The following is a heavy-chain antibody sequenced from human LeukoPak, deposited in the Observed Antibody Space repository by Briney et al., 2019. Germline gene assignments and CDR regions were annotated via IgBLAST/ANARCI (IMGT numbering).Heavy chain of an antibody. V-gene: IGHV3-23*01. Sequence: PGGSLRLSCEASGFTFSAYAMTWVRQAPGKGLEWVSAISDGGSRTYYADSVKGRFTISRDNSKNTLHLQMNGLRAEDTAVYYCAKDARRSSGWYFFDHWGQGTLVTVSS. J-gene: IGHJ4*02. CDR3: AKDARRSSGWYFFDH. D-gene: IGHD6-19*01. CDR1: GFTFSAYA. CDR2: ISDGGSRT.